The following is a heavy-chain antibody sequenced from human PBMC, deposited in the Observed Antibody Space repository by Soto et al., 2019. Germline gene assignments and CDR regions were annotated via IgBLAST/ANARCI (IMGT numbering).Heavy chain of an antibody. J-gene: IGHJ6*02. CDR2: ISVDDGDT. Sequence: QVQLVQSGAEVKKPGASVKVSCKASGYTFTSYGISWVRQAPGQGLEWMGWISVDDGDTNYSQNFQGRVTMSTDSSTSTAYMKMRNMRSDDTAVYSCERDQVAKWAPGSAMFNYYYDMDAWGQGTTVTVSS. V-gene: IGHV1-18*04. CDR3: ERDQVAKWAPGSAMFNYYYDMDA. D-gene: IGHD5-18*01. CDR1: GYTFTSYG.